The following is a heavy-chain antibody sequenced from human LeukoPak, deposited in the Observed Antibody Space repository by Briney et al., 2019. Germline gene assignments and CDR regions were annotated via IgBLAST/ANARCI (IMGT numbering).Heavy chain of an antibody. Sequence: GGSLRLSCAVSGFTFSSYAMSRVRQAPGKGLEWVSAISGSGAITYYADTVKGRFTISRDNSKNTLYLQMNSLRAEDTAVYYCAKRLTGYYYIDYWGQGTLVTVSS. CDR1: GFTFSSYA. CDR3: AKRLTGYYYIDY. J-gene: IGHJ4*02. D-gene: IGHD3-9*01. CDR2: ISGSGAIT. V-gene: IGHV3-23*01.